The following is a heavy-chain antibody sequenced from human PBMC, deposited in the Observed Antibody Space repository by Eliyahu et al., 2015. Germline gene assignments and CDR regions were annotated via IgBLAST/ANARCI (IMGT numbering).Heavy chain of an antibody. Sequence: VKPSQTLSLTCTVSGGSISSGGYYWSWIRQHPGKGLEWIGYIYYSGSTYYNPSLKSRVTISVDTSKNQFSLKLSSVTAADTAVYYCARDAGTSPWFDPWGQGTLVTVSS. CDR2: IYYSGST. J-gene: IGHJ5*02. V-gene: IGHV4-31*03. CDR1: GGSISSGGYY. CDR3: ARDAGTSPWFDP. D-gene: IGHD6-13*01.